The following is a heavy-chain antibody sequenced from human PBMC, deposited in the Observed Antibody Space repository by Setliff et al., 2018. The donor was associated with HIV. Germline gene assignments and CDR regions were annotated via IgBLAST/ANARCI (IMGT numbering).Heavy chain of an antibody. Sequence: PSETLSLTCTVSGGSMSRGGYYWSWIRQHPGKGLEWIGYIHYSENTYYNPSLKSRVMLSIDTSKNQFSLNLTSVTAADTAVYYWARVNYDATGYYYYYKMDVWGKGTTVTVSS. D-gene: IGHD3-22*01. J-gene: IGHJ6*03. CDR3: ARVNYDATGYYYYYKMDV. CDR2: IHYSENT. CDR1: GGSMSRGGYY. V-gene: IGHV4-31*03.